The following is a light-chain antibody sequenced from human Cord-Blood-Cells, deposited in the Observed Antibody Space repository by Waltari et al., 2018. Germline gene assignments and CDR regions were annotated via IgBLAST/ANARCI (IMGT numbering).Light chain of an antibody. CDR2: EDN. CDR1: TGSLARHY. V-gene: IGLV6-57*03. CDR3: ESYDSSNQAWV. J-gene: IGLJ3*02. Sequence: FMLTQPHSVSESPGTTVTISCTRRTGSLARHYTTCVQQRPGTDPTTVIYEDNQRPSGVPDRFSGSIDSSSNSAALTISGLKTEDEADYYCESYDSSNQAWVFGGGTKLTVL.